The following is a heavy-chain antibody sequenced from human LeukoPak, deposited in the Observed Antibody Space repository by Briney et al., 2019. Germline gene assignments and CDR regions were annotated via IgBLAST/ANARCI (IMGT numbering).Heavy chain of an antibody. CDR1: GCTFSSYW. Sequence: GGSLRLSCAASGCTFSSYWMTWVRQAPGKGPERVANIKEDGSKKYYVDSVRGRFTISRANAKTSLFLKMHSLRAEDTALYYCARRGGSSSRRRPVDYWGQGTLVTVSS. CDR2: IKEDGSKK. CDR3: ARRGGSSSRRRPVDY. J-gene: IGHJ4*02. D-gene: IGHD6-6*01. V-gene: IGHV3-7*01.